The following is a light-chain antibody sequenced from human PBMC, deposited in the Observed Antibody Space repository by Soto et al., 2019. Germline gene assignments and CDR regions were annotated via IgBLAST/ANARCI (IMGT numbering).Light chain of an antibody. CDR2: STN. J-gene: IGLJ3*02. Sequence: QAVVTQEPSLSVSPGGTVTLTCGLSSGSVSTSYYPGWYQQTPGQAPRTLIYSTNTRSSGVPDRFSGSILGNKAALTITGAQADDDSDYYCALYVGCALPWVFGGGTKLTVL. CDR3: ALYVGCALPWV. CDR1: SGSVSTSYY. V-gene: IGLV8-61*01.